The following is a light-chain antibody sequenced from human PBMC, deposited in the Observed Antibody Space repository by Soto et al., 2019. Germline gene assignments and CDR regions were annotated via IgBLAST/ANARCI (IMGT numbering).Light chain of an antibody. Sequence: QSALTQPRSVSGSPGQSVTISCTGTSSDVGGYNYVSWYQQYPGKAPKLMIYDVDNRPSGVPDRFSGSKSGTTASLTISGLQAEDEADYYCCSYAGSNNLVFGGGTQLTVL. V-gene: IGLV2-11*01. CDR1: SSDVGGYNY. CDR2: DVD. CDR3: CSYAGSNNLV. J-gene: IGLJ7*01.